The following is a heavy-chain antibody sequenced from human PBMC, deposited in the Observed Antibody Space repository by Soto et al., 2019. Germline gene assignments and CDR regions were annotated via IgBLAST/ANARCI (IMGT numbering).Heavy chain of an antibody. V-gene: IGHV1-69*01. J-gene: IGHJ4*02. CDR2: IIPIFGTA. D-gene: IGHD3-22*01. CDR3: ASNVHSSGYHYFDY. CDR1: GGTFSSYA. Sequence: QVQLVQSGAEVKKPGSSVKVSCKASGGTFSSYAISWVRQAPGQGREWMGGIIPIFGTANYAQKFQGRVTITADESTSTAYMELSSLRSEDTAVYYCASNVHSSGYHYFDYWGQGTLVTVSS.